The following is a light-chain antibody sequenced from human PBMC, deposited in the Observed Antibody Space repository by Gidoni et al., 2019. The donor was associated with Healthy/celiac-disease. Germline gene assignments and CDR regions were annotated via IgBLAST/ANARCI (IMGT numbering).Light chain of an antibody. V-gene: IGLV3-1*01. CDR1: KLGDKY. CDR3: QAWDSSTVV. CDR2: QDN. Sequence: SYEVTQPPSVSVSPGQTASITCSGDKLGDKYACCYQQKPGQSPVMVIYQDNKRPSGIPERFSGSNSGNTATLTISGTQAMDEADYYCQAWDSSTVVFGGGTKLTVL. J-gene: IGLJ2*01.